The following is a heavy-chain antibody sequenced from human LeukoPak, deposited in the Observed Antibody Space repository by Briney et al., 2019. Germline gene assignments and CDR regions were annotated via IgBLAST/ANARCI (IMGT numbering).Heavy chain of an antibody. V-gene: IGHV3-48*04. CDR3: ACMVRGVIRMGGY. CDR2: ISSSSSTI. J-gene: IGHJ4*02. Sequence: GGSLRLSCAASGFTFSSYSMNWVRQAPGKGLEWVSYISSSSSTIYYADSVKGRFTISRDNAKNSLYLQMNSLRAEDTAVYYCACMVRGVIRMGGYWGQGTLVTVSS. D-gene: IGHD3-10*01. CDR1: GFTFSSYS.